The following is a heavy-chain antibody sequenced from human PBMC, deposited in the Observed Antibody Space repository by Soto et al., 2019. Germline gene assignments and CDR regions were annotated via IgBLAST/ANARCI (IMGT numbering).Heavy chain of an antibody. CDR1: GGSISSGDYY. D-gene: IGHD5-18*01. CDR2: IYYSGST. V-gene: IGHV4-30-4*01. J-gene: IGHJ4*02. Sequence: SSETLSLTCTVSGGSISSGDYYWSWIRQPPGKGLEWIGYIYYSGSTYYNPSLKSRVTISVDTSKNQFSLKLSSVTAADTAVYYCARTAAMAPFDYWGQGTLVTVPS. CDR3: ARTAAMAPFDY.